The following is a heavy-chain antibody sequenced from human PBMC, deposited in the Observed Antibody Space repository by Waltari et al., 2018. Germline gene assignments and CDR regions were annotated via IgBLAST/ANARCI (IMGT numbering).Heavy chain of an antibody. V-gene: IGHV4-39*01. Sequence: QLQLQESGPGLVKPSETLSLTCTVSGGSISSSSYYWGWIRQPPGQGLEWVGGIYYRGSHYNTPSLNRRVTIAEDTSKNQFSLKLSSLTAADTAVYFCARHVLGPYYNTILPPNYWGQGTLVTVSS. CDR1: GGSISSSSYY. D-gene: IGHD3-22*01. J-gene: IGHJ4*03. CDR2: IYYRGSH. CDR3: ARHVLGPYYNTILPPNY.